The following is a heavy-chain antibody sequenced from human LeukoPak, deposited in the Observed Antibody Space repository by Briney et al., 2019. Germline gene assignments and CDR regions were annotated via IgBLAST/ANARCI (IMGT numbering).Heavy chain of an antibody. CDR1: GFTFSSYA. V-gene: IGHV3-23*01. J-gene: IGHJ4*02. CDR3: AKGPFGFWSGYRYFDY. CDR2: ISGSGGST. D-gene: IGHD3-3*01. Sequence: PGGSLRLSCAASGFTFSSYAMSWVRQAPGKGLEWVSAISGSGGSTYYADSVKGRFTISRDNSKNTLYLQMNSLRAEDTAVYYCAKGPFGFWSGYRYFDYWGQGTLVTVSS.